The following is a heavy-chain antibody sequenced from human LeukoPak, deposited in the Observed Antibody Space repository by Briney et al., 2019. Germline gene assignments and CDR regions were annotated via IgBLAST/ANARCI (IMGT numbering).Heavy chain of an antibody. D-gene: IGHD3-3*01. V-gene: IGHV1-69*04. J-gene: IGHJ4*02. Sequence: ASVKVSCKAPGGTFSSYAISWVRQAPGQGLEWMGRIIPILGIANYAQKFQGRVTLTRDTSTSTVYMELSSLTSEDTAVYYCARGGGGDRLDYWGQGTLVTVSS. CDR3: ARGGGGDRLDY. CDR1: GGTFSSYA. CDR2: IIPILGIA.